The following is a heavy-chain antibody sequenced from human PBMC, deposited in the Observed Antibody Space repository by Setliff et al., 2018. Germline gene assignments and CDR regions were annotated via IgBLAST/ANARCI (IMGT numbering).Heavy chain of an antibody. CDR2: IYSSGNT. J-gene: IGHJ4*02. CDR1: GFAVSGAY. CDR3: ARRGYSHDSSDYNRRKVFDYFDF. D-gene: IGHD3-22*01. Sequence: PGGSLRLSCAGSGFAVSGAYMSWVRQAPGKGLEWVSIIYSSGNTAYTDSVKGRFTISRDTSKNTVYLQMNNVTVDDTAVYFCARRGYSHDSSDYNRRKVFDYFDFWGQGAQVTV. V-gene: IGHV3-53*01.